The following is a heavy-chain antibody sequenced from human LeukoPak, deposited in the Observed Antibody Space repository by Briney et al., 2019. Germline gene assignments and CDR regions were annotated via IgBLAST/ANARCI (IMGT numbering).Heavy chain of an antibody. CDR3: ARRGGSSSRRSPIDY. Sequence: HSGGSLRLSCAAPGFTFSVYWMSWVRQAPGKGPEWVANIKQDGSEKYYVDSVRGRFTISRDNAKNSLFLQMNSLRVEDTAVYYCARRGGSSSRRSPIDYWGQGTLVTVSS. J-gene: IGHJ4*02. D-gene: IGHD6-6*01. V-gene: IGHV3-7*01. CDR1: GFTFSVYW. CDR2: IKQDGSEK.